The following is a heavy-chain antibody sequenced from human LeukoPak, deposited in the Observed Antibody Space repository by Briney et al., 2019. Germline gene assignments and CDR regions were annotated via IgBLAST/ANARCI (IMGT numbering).Heavy chain of an antibody. D-gene: IGHD3-22*01. CDR3: ARVNYDSSLTGYYYMDV. CDR1: DYSISNTYY. CDR2: INHSGST. V-gene: IGHV4-34*01. Sequence: SETLSLTCTVSDYSISNTYYWSWIRQSPGKGLEWIGEINHSGSTKYNTSLKSRVTISADTSKNQFSLKLSSVTAADTAVYYCARVNYDSSLTGYYYMDVWAKGTTVSVSS. J-gene: IGHJ6*03.